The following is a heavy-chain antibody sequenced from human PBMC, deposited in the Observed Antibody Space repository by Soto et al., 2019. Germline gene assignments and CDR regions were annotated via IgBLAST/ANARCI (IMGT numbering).Heavy chain of an antibody. D-gene: IGHD3-3*01. V-gene: IGHV1-18*01. Sequence: GASVKVSCKASGYTFTSYGISWLRQATGQGLERMGWISAYNGNTNYAQKLQGRVTMTTDTSTRTAYMELRSLRSDDTAVYYCARAVRLRFLEWSIQYYYYYYMDVWGKGTTVTVSS. CDR2: ISAYNGNT. CDR3: ARAVRLRFLEWSIQYYYYYYMDV. J-gene: IGHJ6*03. CDR1: GYTFTSYG.